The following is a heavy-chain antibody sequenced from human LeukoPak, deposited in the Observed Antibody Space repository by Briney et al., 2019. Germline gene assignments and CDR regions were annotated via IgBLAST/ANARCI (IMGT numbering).Heavy chain of an antibody. Sequence: SETLPLTCAVYGGSFSGYYWSWIRQPPGKGLEWIGEINHSGSTNYNPSLKSRVTISVDTSKNQFSLKLSSVTAADTAVYYCARGRPVPVDYWGQGTLVTVSS. CDR1: GGSFSGYY. CDR2: INHSGST. CDR3: ARGRPVPVDY. J-gene: IGHJ4*02. V-gene: IGHV4-34*01. D-gene: IGHD4-17*01.